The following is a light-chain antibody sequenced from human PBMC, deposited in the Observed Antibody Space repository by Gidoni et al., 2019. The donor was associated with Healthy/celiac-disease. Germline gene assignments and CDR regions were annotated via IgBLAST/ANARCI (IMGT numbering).Light chain of an antibody. J-gene: IGKJ2*01. CDR2: AAS. V-gene: IGKV3-20*01. CDR3: QQYDSSRT. CDR1: QSVSIGY. Sequence: VLTQSPGTLSLSPGERATFPCRASQSVSIGYVAWYQQKPGQAPRLLIYAASSRATGIPHRFSGGGCGTDFTLTISRLEAEDVAVYYCQQYDSSRTFGQGTKLEIK.